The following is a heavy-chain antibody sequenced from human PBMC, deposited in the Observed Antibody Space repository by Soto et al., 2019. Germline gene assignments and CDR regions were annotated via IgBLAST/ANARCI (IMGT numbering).Heavy chain of an antibody. Sequence: GGSLRLSCAASGFTFGGFAMSWVRQAPGKGLEWVPTISGSATSTYYADSVKGRFTISRDNSEDTLYLQMNSLRDDDTAVYYCAKDPMGLSPLTSYLYLDYWGQGTLVTVSS. CDR1: GFTFGGFA. J-gene: IGHJ4*02. CDR2: ISGSATST. CDR3: AKDPMGLSPLTSYLYLDY. D-gene: IGHD1-26*01. V-gene: IGHV3-23*01.